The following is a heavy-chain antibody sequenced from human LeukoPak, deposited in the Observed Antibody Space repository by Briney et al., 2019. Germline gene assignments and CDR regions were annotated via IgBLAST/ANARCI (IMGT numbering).Heavy chain of an antibody. CDR1: GFTFSSYA. V-gene: IGHV3-30-3*01. Sequence: PGGSLRLSCAASGFTFSSYAMHWVRQAPGKGLEWVAVISYDGSNKYYADSVKGRFTISRDNSKNTLYLQMNSLRSEDTAVYYCARDTRGYSYEGVPGDYYMDVWGKGTTVTVSS. CDR2: ISYDGSNK. D-gene: IGHD5-18*01. J-gene: IGHJ6*03. CDR3: ARDTRGYSYEGVPGDYYMDV.